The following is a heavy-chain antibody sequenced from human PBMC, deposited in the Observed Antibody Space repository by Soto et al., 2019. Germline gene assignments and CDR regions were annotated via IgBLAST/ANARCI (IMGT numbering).Heavy chain of an antibody. J-gene: IGHJ6*02. Sequence: GASGKVSCNASGCTFTTYDTDWVRQAPGQGLEWMGWISAYNGNTNYAQKLQGRVTMTTDTSTSTAYMELRSLRSDDTAVYYCARDGNYDFWSGYWSHFGFYGLDVCGDLTTFPVS. CDR3: ARDGNYDFWSGYWSHFGFYGLDV. D-gene: IGHD3-3*01. CDR1: GCTFTTYD. V-gene: IGHV1-18*01. CDR2: ISAYNGNT.